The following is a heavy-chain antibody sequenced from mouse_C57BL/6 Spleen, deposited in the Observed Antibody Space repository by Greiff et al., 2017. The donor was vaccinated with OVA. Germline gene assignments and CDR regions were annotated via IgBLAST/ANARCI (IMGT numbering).Heavy chain of an antibody. J-gene: IGHJ3*01. Sequence: VQLQQPGAELVRPGSSVKLSCKASGYTFTSYWMDWVKQRPGQGLEWIGNIYPSDSETHYNQKFKDKATLTVDKSSSTAYMQLSSLTSEDSAVYYCARITAQGTWCAYGGQGTLVTVSA. V-gene: IGHV1-61*01. CDR2: IYPSDSET. CDR1: GYTFTSYW. CDR3: ARITAQGTWCAY. D-gene: IGHD3-2*02.